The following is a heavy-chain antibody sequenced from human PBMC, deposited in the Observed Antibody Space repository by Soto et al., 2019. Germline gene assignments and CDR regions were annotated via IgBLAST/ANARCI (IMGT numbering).Heavy chain of an antibody. CDR3: ATGEPRRIAVAGSYFDY. CDR2: IIPIFGTA. J-gene: IGHJ4*02. V-gene: IGHV1-69*06. CDR1: GGTFSSYA. Sequence: ASVKVSCKASGGTFSSYAISWVRQAPGQGLEWMGGIIPIFGTANYAQKFQGRVTITADKSTSTAYMELSSLRSEDTAVYYCATGEPRRIAVAGSYFDYWGQGTLVTVSS. D-gene: IGHD6-19*01.